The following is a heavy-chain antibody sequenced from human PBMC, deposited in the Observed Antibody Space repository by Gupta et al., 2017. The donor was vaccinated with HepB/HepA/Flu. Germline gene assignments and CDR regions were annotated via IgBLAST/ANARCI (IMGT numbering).Heavy chain of an antibody. CDR3: AKDVLGAPYCGGDCYLGDAFDI. J-gene: IGHJ3*02. CDR2: ISGSGGST. Sequence: EVQLLESGGGLVQPGGSLRLSCAASGFTFSRHAMSWVRQAPGKGLEWVSAISGSGGSTYYADSVKGRFTISRDDSKNTLYLQMNSLRAEDTAVYYCAKDVLGAPYCGGDCYLGDAFDIWGQGTMVTVSS. V-gene: IGHV3-23*01. D-gene: IGHD2-21*01. CDR1: GFTFSRHA.